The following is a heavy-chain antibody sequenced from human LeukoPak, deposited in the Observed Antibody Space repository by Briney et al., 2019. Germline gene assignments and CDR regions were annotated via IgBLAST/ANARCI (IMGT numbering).Heavy chain of an antibody. V-gene: IGHV3-21*01. CDR3: ARDYAGITIFGVVPVI. CDR2: ISSSSSYI. CDR1: GFTFSSYS. D-gene: IGHD3-3*01. Sequence: GGSLRLSCAASGFTFSSYSMNWVRQAPGKGLEWVSSISSSSSYIYCADSVKGRFTISRDNAKNSLYLQMNSLRAEDTAVYYCARDYAGITIFGVVPVIWGQGTMVTVSS. J-gene: IGHJ3*02.